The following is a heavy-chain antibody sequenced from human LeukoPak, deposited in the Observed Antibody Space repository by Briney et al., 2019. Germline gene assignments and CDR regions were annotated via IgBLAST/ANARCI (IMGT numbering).Heavy chain of an antibody. D-gene: IGHD6-19*01. CDR3: AREGVDISCWPISDY. V-gene: IGHV1-18*01. J-gene: IGHJ4*02. Sequence: ASVTVSCKASGYTFTSYGISWVRQAPGQGPEWMGWISAYNGNTSYAQKLQGRVTMTTDTSTSTAYMELRSLRSDDTAVYYCAREGVDISCWPISDYWGQGTLVTVSS. CDR2: ISAYNGNT. CDR1: GYTFTSYG.